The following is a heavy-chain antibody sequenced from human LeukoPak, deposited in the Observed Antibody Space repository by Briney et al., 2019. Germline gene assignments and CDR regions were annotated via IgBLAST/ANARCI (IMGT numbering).Heavy chain of an antibody. V-gene: IGHV1-46*01. CDR3: ARAFLTVTTYYFDY. CDR2: ISPSGDST. D-gene: IGHD4-17*01. J-gene: IGHJ4*02. Sequence: GASVKVSCKASGYTFTSYYMHWVRRAPGQGLEWMGIISPSGDSTSYTQKFQGRVTMTRDTSTSTVYMELSSLRSEDTAVYYCARAFLTVTTYYFDYWGQGTLVTVSS. CDR1: GYTFTSYY.